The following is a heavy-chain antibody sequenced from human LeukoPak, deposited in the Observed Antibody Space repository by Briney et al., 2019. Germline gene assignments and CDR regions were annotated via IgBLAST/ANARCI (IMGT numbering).Heavy chain of an antibody. CDR1: GFTFSSYS. CDR3: ARDNSVVRGVITY. Sequence: GGSLRLSCAASGFTFSSYSMNWVRQAPGKGLEWVSSISSSSSYIYYADSVKGRFTISRDNAKSSPYLQMNSLRAEDTAVYYCARDNSVVRGVITYWGQGTLVTVSS. D-gene: IGHD3-10*01. CDR2: ISSSSSYI. V-gene: IGHV3-21*01. J-gene: IGHJ4*02.